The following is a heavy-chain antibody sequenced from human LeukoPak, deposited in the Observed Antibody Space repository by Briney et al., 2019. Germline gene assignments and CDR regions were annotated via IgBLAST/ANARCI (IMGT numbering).Heavy chain of an antibody. CDR2: ISYDGSNK. Sequence: PGGTLRLSCAASGFTFSSYGMHWVRQAPGKGLEWVAVISYDGSNKYYADSVKGRFTISRDNSKNTLYLQMNSLRAEDTAVYYCAKVPDIWGQGTLVTVSS. V-gene: IGHV3-30*18. J-gene: IGHJ4*02. CDR3: AKVPDI. CDR1: GFTFSSYG.